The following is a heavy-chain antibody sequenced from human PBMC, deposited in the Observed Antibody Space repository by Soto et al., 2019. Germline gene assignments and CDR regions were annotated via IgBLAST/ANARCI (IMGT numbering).Heavy chain of an antibody. V-gene: IGHV3-74*01. D-gene: IGHD6-13*01. CDR2: IHSDGSTT. CDR1: GFTFDTYW. CDR3: ARDARAMAAAAHDAFDI. Sequence: EVQLVESGGGLVQPGGSLRLSCAVSGFTFDTYWMHWVRQAPGKGLVWVSRIHSDGSTTSYADSVKGRFTISRDNAKNTLYLQMNSLRVEDTAVYDCARDARAMAAAAHDAFDIWGQGTMVTVSS. J-gene: IGHJ3*02.